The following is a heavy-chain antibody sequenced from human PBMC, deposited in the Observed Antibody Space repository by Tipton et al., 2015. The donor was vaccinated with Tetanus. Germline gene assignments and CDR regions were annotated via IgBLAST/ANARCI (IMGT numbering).Heavy chain of an antibody. CDR3: ARLRGAAAGLDH. Sequence: GLVKPSETLSLTCAVYGDSFNSYSWSWIRQPPGEGLEWIGEISHSGSTNYSPSLKSRVTISVDTSKKQFFLNLTSVTAADTASYFCARLRGAAAGLDHWGQGSLVIVSA. V-gene: IGHV4-34*01. CDR1: GDSFNSYS. CDR2: ISHSGST. D-gene: IGHD6-13*01. J-gene: IGHJ4*02.